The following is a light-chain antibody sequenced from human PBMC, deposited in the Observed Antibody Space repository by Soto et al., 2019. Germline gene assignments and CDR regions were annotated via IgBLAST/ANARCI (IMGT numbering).Light chain of an antibody. CDR2: EVS. CDR3: ASYTNRNTLV. J-gene: IGLJ1*01. CDR1: ASDIGSQDH. V-gene: IGLV2-14*03. Sequence: QSVLIQPASVSGSPGQSPTISCSGTASDIGSQDHVAWYQQYPGKAPKVLIYEVSNRPSGVADRFSASKSGNTASLTISGLQAEDEADYYCASYTNRNTLVFGPGTKVTVL.